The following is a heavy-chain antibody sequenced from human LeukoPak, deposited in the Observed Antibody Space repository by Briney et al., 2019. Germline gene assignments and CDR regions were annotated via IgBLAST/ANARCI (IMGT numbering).Heavy chain of an antibody. CDR1: GGTFSSYA. V-gene: IGHV1-69*05. CDR2: IIPIFGTA. D-gene: IGHD3-22*01. J-gene: IGHJ3*02. Sequence: SVKVSCKASGGTFSSYAISWVRQAPGQGLEWMGRIIPIFGTANYAQKFQGRVTITTDESTSTAYMELSSLRSEGTAVYYCARVFTMIVGGAFDIWGQGTMVTVSS. CDR3: ARVFTMIVGGAFDI.